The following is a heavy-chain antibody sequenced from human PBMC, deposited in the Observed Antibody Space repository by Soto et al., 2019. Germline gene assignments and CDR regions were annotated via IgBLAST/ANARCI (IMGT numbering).Heavy chain of an antibody. CDR3: VRGDNWNAEASDY. D-gene: IGHD1-1*01. Sequence: QVQLVESGGGVVQPGRSLRLSCAASGFMFSNHGMHWVRQAPGKGLEWVAVICSDGNNRYYADSVKGRFTISKDNSKNTVYQQMSSLRVEDTAVYYWVRGDNWNAEASDYWGQGTMVTVSS. CDR2: ICSDGNNR. V-gene: IGHV3-33*01. CDR1: GFMFSNHG. J-gene: IGHJ4*02.